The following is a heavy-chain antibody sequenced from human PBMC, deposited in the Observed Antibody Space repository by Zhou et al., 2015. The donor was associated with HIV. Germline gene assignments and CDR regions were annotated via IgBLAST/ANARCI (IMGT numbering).Heavy chain of an antibody. D-gene: IGHD3-3*01. V-gene: IGHV1-69*06. J-gene: IGHJ6*02. Sequence: QVQLVQSGAEVKKTGSSVKVSCKASGGTFNNYGLSWVRQAPGQGLEWMGGIIPIFGTTNSAQRFQGRLTITADKSTSTAYMELSSLTSEDTAMYYCARGGVTIFGVVTRRFAMDVWGQGP. CDR1: GGTFNNYG. CDR2: IIPIFGTT. CDR3: ARGGVTIFGVVTRRFAMDV.